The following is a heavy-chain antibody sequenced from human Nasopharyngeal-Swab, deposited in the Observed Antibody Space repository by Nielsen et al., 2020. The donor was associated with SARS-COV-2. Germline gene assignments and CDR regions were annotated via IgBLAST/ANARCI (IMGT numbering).Heavy chain of an antibody. CDR3: ARFAEAGGYSDTDV. CDR2: IYYSGNT. D-gene: IGHD4-23*01. Sequence: GSLRLSCTVSGGSISTSGYYWAWIRQPPGKGLEWIGSIYYSGNTYYTSSLKSRVTMTVDTSKNQLSLKLTSVTAADTAVYYCARFAEAGGYSDTDVWGQGTTVTVSS. V-gene: IGHV4-39*01. J-gene: IGHJ6*02. CDR1: GGSISTSGYY.